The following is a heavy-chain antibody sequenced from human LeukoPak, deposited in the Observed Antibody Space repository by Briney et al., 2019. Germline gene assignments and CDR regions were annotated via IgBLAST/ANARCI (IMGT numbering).Heavy chain of an antibody. CDR3: ARETLYSSSWTGDYYYGMDV. CDR2: INHSGST. V-gene: IGHV4-34*01. D-gene: IGHD6-13*01. J-gene: IGHJ6*01. Sequence: KPSETLSLTCAVYGGSFSGYYWSWIRQPPGKGLEWIGGINHSGSTNYNPSLKSRVTISVDTSKNQFSLKLSSVTAADTAVYYCARETLYSSSWTGDYYYGMDVWGQGTPVTVSS. CDR1: GGSFSGYY.